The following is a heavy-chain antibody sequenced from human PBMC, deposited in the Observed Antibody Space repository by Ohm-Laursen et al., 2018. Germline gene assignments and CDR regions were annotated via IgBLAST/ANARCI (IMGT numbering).Heavy chain of an antibody. V-gene: IGHV4-39*01. J-gene: IGHJ4*02. Sequence: SDTLSLTCTVSGGSISSTSYYWGWIRQPPGKGLEWIGSIYYTGSTYFNPSLQSRVIISVDTSKNQFSLNLSSVTAADTAMYYCARKTDWNHYYFDYWGQGTLVTVSS. CDR1: GGSISSTSYY. D-gene: IGHD1-1*01. CDR2: IYYTGST. CDR3: ARKTDWNHYYFDY.